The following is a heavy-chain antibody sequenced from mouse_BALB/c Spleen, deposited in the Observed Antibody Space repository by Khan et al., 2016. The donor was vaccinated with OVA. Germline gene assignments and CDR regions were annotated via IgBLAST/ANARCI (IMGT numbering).Heavy chain of an antibody. D-gene: IGHD1-1*01. CDR1: GFSLSSYG. Sequence: QVQLKESGPGLVAPSESLSITCTVSGFSLSSYGVNWVRQPPGKGLEWLGVIWGDGSTNYHSGLKSRLTINKDNSKSQVFLKLNSLQTYDTATYXCAKFTPDYYSMDYWGQGTSVTVSS. CDR3: AKFTPDYYSMDY. J-gene: IGHJ4*01. V-gene: IGHV2-3*01. CDR2: IWGDGST.